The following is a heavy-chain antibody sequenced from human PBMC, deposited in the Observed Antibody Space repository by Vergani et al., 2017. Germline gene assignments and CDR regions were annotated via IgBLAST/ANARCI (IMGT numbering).Heavy chain of an antibody. CDR2: IYHSGST. CDR1: GGSISSSNW. CDR3: ARARLTTVTGWFDP. Sequence: QVQLQESGPGLVKPPGTLSLTCAVSGGSISSSNWWSWVRQPPGKGLEWIGEIYHSGSTNYNPSLKSRVTISVDTSKNQFSLKLSSVTAADTAGYYCARARLTTVTGWFDPWGQGTLVTVSS. D-gene: IGHD4-11*01. J-gene: IGHJ5*02. V-gene: IGHV4-4*03.